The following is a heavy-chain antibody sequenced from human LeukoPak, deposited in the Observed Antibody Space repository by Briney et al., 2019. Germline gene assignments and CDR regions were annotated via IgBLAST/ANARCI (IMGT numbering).Heavy chain of an antibody. CDR3: ARDRMDYYDSSGYYSFDY. CDR1: GYTFTGYY. J-gene: IGHJ4*02. D-gene: IGHD3-22*01. Sequence: ASVKVSCKASGYTFTGYYIHWVRQAPGQGLEWMGCINPNSGDTNYARKFQGRVTMTRDTSIGTAYMELSRLRSDDTAVYYCARDRMDYYDSSGYYSFDYWGQGTLVTVSS. CDR2: INPNSGDT. V-gene: IGHV1-2*02.